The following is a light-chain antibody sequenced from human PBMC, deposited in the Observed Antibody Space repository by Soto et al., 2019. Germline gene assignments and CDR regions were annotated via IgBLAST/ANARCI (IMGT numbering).Light chain of an antibody. CDR1: TSDVGGYNH. J-gene: IGLJ1*01. V-gene: IGLV2-11*01. CDR2: DVT. Sequence: SGLTQPPSVSGSPGRSVTISCTGTTSDVGGYNHVSWYQHHPGKVPKLIIYDVTKRPSGVPDRFSGSKSGDTVPLTISGLQAEDEADYSCCSSAGTYTLVFGTGTKVTVL. CDR3: CSSAGTYTLV.